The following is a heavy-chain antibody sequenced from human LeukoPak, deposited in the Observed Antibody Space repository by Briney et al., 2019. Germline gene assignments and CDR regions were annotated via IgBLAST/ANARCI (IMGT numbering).Heavy chain of an antibody. Sequence: ASVNVSCKASGGTFSSYGISWVRQAPGQGLEWMGGIIPVFGTANYVQKFQGRVTITADASTTTAYMELSSLRSEDTAVYYCARVTLSRYFDWGNYYGMDVWGQGTTVTVSS. CDR1: GGTFSSYG. J-gene: IGHJ6*02. CDR3: ARVTLSRYFDWGNYYGMDV. CDR2: IIPVFGTA. V-gene: IGHV1-69*01. D-gene: IGHD3-9*01.